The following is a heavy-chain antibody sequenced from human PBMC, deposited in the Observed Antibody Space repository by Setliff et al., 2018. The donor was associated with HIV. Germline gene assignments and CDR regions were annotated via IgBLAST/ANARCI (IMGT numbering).Heavy chain of an antibody. CDR3: ARDDGGYNYAEAFDV. CDR1: GGTFSSYA. Sequence: SVKVSCKASGGTFSSYAISWVRQAPGQGLEWMGGSISMYGTSNYAQKFQGRVTITIDTSASTAYMELRSLRSDDTAAYYCARDDGGYNYAEAFDVWGQGTMVTVSS. D-gene: IGHD3-16*01. V-gene: IGHV1-69*05. J-gene: IGHJ3*01. CDR2: SISMYGTS.